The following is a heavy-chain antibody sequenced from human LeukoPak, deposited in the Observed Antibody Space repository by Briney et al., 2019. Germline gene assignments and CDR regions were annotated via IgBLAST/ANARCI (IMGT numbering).Heavy chain of an antibody. CDR3: ARDGYYHDSSGYYRFDY. V-gene: IGHV4-4*07. Sequence: SETLSLTCTVSGGSISSYYWSWIRQPAGKGLEWIGRIYTSGSTNYNPSLKSRVTMSVDTSKNQFSLKLSSVTAADTAVYYCARDGYYHDSSGYYRFDYWGQGTLVTVSS. CDR2: IYTSGST. J-gene: IGHJ4*02. CDR1: GGSISSYY. D-gene: IGHD3-22*01.